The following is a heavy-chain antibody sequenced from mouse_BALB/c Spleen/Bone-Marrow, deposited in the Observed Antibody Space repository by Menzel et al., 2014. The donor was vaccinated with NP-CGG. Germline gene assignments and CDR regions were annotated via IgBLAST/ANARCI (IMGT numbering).Heavy chain of an antibody. J-gene: IGHJ4*01. CDR1: GFSLNSFG. CDR2: IWPGGST. Sequence: VQRVESGPGLVAPSQSLSITCTVSGFSLNSFGVHWVRQFPGKGLEWLGVIWPGGSTNYNSALMSRLSISKDNSKSQVFLKMNSLQTDDTAMYYCAREGTFYYALGYWGLGTSVTGSS. CDR3: AREGTFYYALGY. V-gene: IGHV2-9*02.